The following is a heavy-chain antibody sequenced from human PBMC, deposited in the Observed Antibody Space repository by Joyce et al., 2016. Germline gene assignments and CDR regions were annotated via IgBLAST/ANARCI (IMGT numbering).Heavy chain of an antibody. CDR3: AKVAEGSAVYFYYMDV. J-gene: IGHJ6*03. D-gene: IGHD6-6*01. CDR1: GFTFSSYA. V-gene: IGHV3-23*01. CDR2: ISGSGSSI. Sequence: EVQLLESGGGLVQPAGSMRLSCAASGFTFSSYAMSWVRQAPGKGLGVVSVISGSGSSIYDADSVKGRFTFSRDNSKNTLYLQMNSLRAEDTAVYYCAKVAEGSAVYFYYMDVWGKGTTVTVSS.